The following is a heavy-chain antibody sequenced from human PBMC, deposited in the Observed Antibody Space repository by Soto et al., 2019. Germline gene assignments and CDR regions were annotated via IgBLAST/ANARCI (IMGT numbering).Heavy chain of an antibody. V-gene: IGHV1-3*01. CDR1: GYTFTSYA. J-gene: IGHJ4*02. CDR3: ARDVAAADY. D-gene: IGHD6-13*01. Sequence: GASVKVSCKASGYTFTSYAMHWVRQAPGQRLEWMGWINAGNGNTKYSQKFQGRVTITRDTSASTANMELSNLKSEDTAVYYCARDVAAADYWGQGTLVTVSS. CDR2: INAGNGNT.